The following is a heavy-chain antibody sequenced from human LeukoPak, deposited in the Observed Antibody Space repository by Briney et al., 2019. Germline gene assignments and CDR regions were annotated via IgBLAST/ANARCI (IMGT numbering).Heavy chain of an antibody. CDR3: ARVWGSGSYSPTAFDY. CDR1: GGSISSYY. J-gene: IGHJ4*02. D-gene: IGHD3-10*01. Sequence: SETLSLTCTVSGGSISSYYWSWIRQPPGKGLEWIGYIYYSGSTNYNPSLKSRVTISVDTSKNQFSLKLSSVTAADTAVYYCARVWGSGSYSPTAFDYWGQGTLVTVSS. V-gene: IGHV4-59*01. CDR2: IYYSGST.